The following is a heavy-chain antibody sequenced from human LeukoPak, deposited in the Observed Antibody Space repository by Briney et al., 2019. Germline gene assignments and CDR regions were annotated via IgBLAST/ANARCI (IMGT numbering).Heavy chain of an antibody. J-gene: IGHJ4*02. CDR3: ARDGSRDGYNSVYFDY. Sequence: GGSLRLSCAASGFTFSSYAMHWVRQAPGKGLEYVSAISSNGGSTYYANSVKGRFTISRDNSKNTLYLQMGSLRAEDMAVYYCARDGSRDGYNSVYFDYWGQGTLVTVSS. V-gene: IGHV3-64*01. CDR1: GFTFSSYA. CDR2: ISSNGGST. D-gene: IGHD5-24*01.